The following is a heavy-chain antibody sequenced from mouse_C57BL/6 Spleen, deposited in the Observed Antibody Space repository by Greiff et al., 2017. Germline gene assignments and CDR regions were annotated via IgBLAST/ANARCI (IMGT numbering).Heavy chain of an antibody. CDR1: GYTFTSYW. V-gene: IGHV1-69*01. J-gene: IGHJ3*01. CDR2: IDPSDSYT. Sequence: QVQLQQPGAELVMPGASVKLSCKASGYTFTSYWMHWVKQRPGQGLEWIGEIDPSDSYTNYNQKFKGKSTLTVDKSSSTPYMQLSSLASEDSAVYYCSRAGGGFAYWGQGTLVTVSA. CDR3: SRAGGGFAY.